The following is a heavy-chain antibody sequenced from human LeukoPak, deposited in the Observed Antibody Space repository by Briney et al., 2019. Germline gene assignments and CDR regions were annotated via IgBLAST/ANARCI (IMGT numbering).Heavy chain of an antibody. CDR1: GGSFSGYY. Sequence: SETLSLTCAVYGGSFSGYYWSWIRQPPGKGLEWIGEINHSGSTNYNPSLKSRVTISVDKSKNQFSLKLSSVTAADTAVYYCARAYYDSSGYYRPFDYWGQGTLVTVSS. V-gene: IGHV4-34*01. CDR2: INHSGST. J-gene: IGHJ4*02. D-gene: IGHD3-22*01. CDR3: ARAYYDSSGYYRPFDY.